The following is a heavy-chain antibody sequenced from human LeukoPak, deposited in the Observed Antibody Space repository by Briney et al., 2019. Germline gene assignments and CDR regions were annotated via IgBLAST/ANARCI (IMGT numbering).Heavy chain of an antibody. CDR2: ISYDGSNK. CDR1: GFTFSSYA. CDR3: ARDGYSSSWTANWFDP. V-gene: IGHV3-30-3*01. Sequence: PGRSLRLSCAASGFTFSSYAMHWVRQAPGKGLEWVAVISYDGSNKYYADFVKGRYTISRDNSKNTLYLQMNSLRAEDTAVYYCARDGYSSSWTANWFDPWGQGTLVTVSS. D-gene: IGHD6-13*01. J-gene: IGHJ5*02.